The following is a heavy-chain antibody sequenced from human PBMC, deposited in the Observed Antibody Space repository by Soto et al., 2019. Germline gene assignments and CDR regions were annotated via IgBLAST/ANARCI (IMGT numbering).Heavy chain of an antibody. V-gene: IGHV1-18*01. CDR3: ARAPDYYDSSGYMDY. J-gene: IGHJ4*02. CDR1: GYSFTSSA. D-gene: IGHD3-22*01. CDR2: ISGYRGNT. Sequence: QVQLVQSGPEMEKPGASVKVSCKASGYSFTSSAISWLRQAPGQGLEWMGWISGYRGNTNYAQKFQGRVTLTTDTSTTTAYLELRSLTSDDTAVYYCARAPDYYDSSGYMDYWGQGTLVTVSP.